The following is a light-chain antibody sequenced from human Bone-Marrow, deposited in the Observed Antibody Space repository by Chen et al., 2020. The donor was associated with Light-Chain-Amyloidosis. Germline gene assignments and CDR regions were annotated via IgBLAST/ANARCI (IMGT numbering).Light chain of an antibody. CDR1: QSVSSSY. J-gene: IGKJ1*01. V-gene: IGKV3-20*01. Sequence: EIVLTKSPGTLSLSPGERATLSCRASQSVSSSYLAWYQQKPGQAPRLLIYGASSSATGIPDRFSGSGSGTDFTLTISRLEPEDFAVYYCQQYGSSPGTFGQGTKVEIK. CDR2: GAS. CDR3: QQYGSSPGT.